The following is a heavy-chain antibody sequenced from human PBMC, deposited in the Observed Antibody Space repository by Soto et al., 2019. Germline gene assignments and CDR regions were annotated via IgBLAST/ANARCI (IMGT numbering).Heavy chain of an antibody. D-gene: IGHD6-13*01. V-gene: IGHV3-23*01. CDR2: ISGSGGST. J-gene: IGHJ5*02. Sequence: GGSLRLSCAASGFTFSSYAMSWVRQAPGKGLEWVSAISGSGGSTYCADSVKGRFTISRDNSKNTLYLQMNSLRAEDTAVYYCAKSSSEVSSRERGHFDPWGQGTLVTVSS. CDR3: AKSSSEVSSRERGHFDP. CDR1: GFTFSSYA.